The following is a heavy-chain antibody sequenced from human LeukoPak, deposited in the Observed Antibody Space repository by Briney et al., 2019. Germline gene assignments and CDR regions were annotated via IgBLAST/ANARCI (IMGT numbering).Heavy chain of an antibody. Sequence: SETLSLTCTVSGGSISSYYWSWIRQPPGKGLEWIGYIYYSGSTNYNPSLKSRVTMSVDTSKNQFSLKLSSVTAADTAVHYCARDRYYYDSSGYSLDYWGQGTLVTVSS. D-gene: IGHD3-22*01. CDR1: GGSISSYY. V-gene: IGHV4-59*12. CDR2: IYYSGST. J-gene: IGHJ4*02. CDR3: ARDRYYYDSSGYSLDY.